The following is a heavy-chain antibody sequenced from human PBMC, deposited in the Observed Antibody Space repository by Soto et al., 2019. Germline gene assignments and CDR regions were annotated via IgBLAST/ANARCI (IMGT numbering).Heavy chain of an antibody. V-gene: IGHV4-31*03. Sequence: SETLSLTCTVSGGSISSGGYYWSWIRQHPGRGLEWIGYIYYSGSTYYNPSLKSRVTISVDTSKNQFSLKLSSVTAADTAVYYCARVPDYIWGSCSSLFAYWGQGTLVTVSS. D-gene: IGHD3-16*01. CDR3: ARVPDYIWGSCSSLFAY. J-gene: IGHJ4*02. CDR2: IYYSGST. CDR1: GGSISSGGYY.